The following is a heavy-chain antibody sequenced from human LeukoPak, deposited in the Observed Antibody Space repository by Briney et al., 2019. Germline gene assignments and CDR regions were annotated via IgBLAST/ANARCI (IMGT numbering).Heavy chain of an antibody. D-gene: IGHD3-22*01. CDR2: INDDGSYT. CDR3: AKGPPGGGYYYPRFDH. Sequence: PGGSLRLSCAASGFTFSSYWMHWVRQAPGKGLVWVSRINDDGSYTAYADSVKGRFTISRDDSKNTLYLQMNNLRAEDTAVYFCAKGPPGGGYYYPRFDHWGQGTLVTVSS. J-gene: IGHJ4*02. CDR1: GFTFSSYW. V-gene: IGHV3-74*01.